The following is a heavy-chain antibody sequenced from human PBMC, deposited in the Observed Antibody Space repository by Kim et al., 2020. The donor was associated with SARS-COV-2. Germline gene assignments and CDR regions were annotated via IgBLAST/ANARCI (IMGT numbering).Heavy chain of an antibody. Sequence: ADSVKGRFTISRDNSKNTPYLQMNSLRAEDTAVYYCATSGSGSYYYYGMDVWGQGTTVTVSS. CDR3: ATSGSGSYYYYGMDV. D-gene: IGHD3-10*01. V-gene: IGHV3-30*02. J-gene: IGHJ6*02.